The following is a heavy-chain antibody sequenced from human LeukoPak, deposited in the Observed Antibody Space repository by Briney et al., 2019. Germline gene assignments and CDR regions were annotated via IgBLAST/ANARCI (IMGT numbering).Heavy chain of an antibody. J-gene: IGHJ4*02. CDR1: GYTFTGYY. V-gene: IGHV1-2*02. Sequence: AAVKVSCKASGYTFTGYYIQWVRQAPGRGLEWMGWITPNSDGTKYAQEFQGRVTMTSDTSIRTVYMELSRLTSDDTAVYYCARRANQSGAYHFDYWGQGTLVTVSS. CDR2: ITPNSDGT. D-gene: IGHD3-10*01. CDR3: ARRANQSGAYHFDY.